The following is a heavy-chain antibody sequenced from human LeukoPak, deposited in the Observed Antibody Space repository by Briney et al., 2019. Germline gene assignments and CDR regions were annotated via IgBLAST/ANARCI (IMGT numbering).Heavy chain of an antibody. Sequence: AGSLRLSCAASGFTFSSYWMHWVRQAPGKGLVWVSRINSDGSSTSYADSVKGRFTISRDNAKNTLYLQMNILRAEDTAVYYCARGPYDFWSAYYIYWGQGTLVTVS. V-gene: IGHV3-74*01. CDR3: ARGPYDFWSAYYIY. CDR2: INSDGSST. J-gene: IGHJ4*02. D-gene: IGHD3-3*01. CDR1: GFTFSSYW.